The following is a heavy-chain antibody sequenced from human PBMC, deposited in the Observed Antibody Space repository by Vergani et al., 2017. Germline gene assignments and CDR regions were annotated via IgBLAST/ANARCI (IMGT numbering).Heavy chain of an antibody. D-gene: IGHD1-14*01. Sequence: QVQLVRSGAEVKKPGSSVRVSCKTSGGAFSTYAIHWVRQAPGQGLEWMGAIIPNFSPARSAQKFQGRVTITADESTRTVYMELNSLRSDDSAVYYCARDRMGVRFRQPHYYGMDVWGQGTTVTVSS. CDR2: IIPNFSPA. V-gene: IGHV1-69*12. CDR1: GGAFSTYA. J-gene: IGHJ6*02. CDR3: ARDRMGVRFRQPHYYGMDV.